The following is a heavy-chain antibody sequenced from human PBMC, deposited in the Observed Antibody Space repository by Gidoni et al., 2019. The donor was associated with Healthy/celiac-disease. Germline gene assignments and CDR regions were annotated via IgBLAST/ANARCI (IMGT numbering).Heavy chain of an antibody. Sequence: QVLLVEYGGGVVQPGRSLRLSCAAPGFTLSSYALHWGRQDPGQGLGWGAVISYDGINKYYAESVKGRFNISRDNSKNTLYMKMNSLRAEDTAVYYCATTSRYGGAIDYGDYFDYWGQGTLVTVSS. CDR1: GFTLSSYA. CDR2: ISYDGINK. D-gene: IGHD3-16*02. J-gene: IGHJ4*02. CDR3: ATTSRYGGAIDYGDYFDY. V-gene: IGHV3-30-3*01.